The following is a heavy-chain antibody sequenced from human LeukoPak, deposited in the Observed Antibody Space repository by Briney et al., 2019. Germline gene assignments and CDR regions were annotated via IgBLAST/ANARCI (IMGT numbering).Heavy chain of an antibody. CDR1: GFTFSTYG. CDR3: AKVHYIAVAGRGYYYYMDV. Sequence: GGSLRLSCAASGFTFSTYGMHWVRQAPGKGLEWAAVISYDGSNKYYADSVKGRFTISRDNSKNTLYLQMNSLRAEDTGVYYCAKVHYIAVAGRGYYYYMDVWGKGTTVTVSS. V-gene: IGHV3-30*18. CDR2: ISYDGSNK. D-gene: IGHD6-19*01. J-gene: IGHJ6*03.